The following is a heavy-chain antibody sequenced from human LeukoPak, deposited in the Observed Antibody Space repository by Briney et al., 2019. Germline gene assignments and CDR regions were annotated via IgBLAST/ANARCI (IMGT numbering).Heavy chain of an antibody. CDR1: GFTFSGST. CDR3: AKAYGSGSSYFDY. D-gene: IGHD3-10*01. CDR2: ISTSSSYI. V-gene: IGHV3-21*04. J-gene: IGHJ4*02. Sequence: GGSLGLSCAASGFTFSGSTMNWVRQAPGKGLEWVSFISTSSSYIYYADSVRGRFTISRDNAKNSLYLQMNSLRAEDTAVYYCAKAYGSGSSYFDYWGQGTLVTVSS.